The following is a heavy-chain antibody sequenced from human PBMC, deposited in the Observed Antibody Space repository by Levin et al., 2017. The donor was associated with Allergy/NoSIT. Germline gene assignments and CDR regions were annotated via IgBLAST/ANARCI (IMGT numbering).Heavy chain of an antibody. D-gene: IGHD4-17*01. V-gene: IGHV3-48*01. CDR3: ATDPEGDYDFDY. J-gene: IGHJ4*02. Sequence: QAGGSLRLSCAASGFTFSNYGMDWVRQAPGKGLEWVAHINSAGSTISYTDSVRGRFTLSRDNAKNSLFLQMNSLRVEDTAVYYCATDPEGDYDFDYWGQGTLVTVSS. CDR2: INSAGSTI. CDR1: GFTFSNYG.